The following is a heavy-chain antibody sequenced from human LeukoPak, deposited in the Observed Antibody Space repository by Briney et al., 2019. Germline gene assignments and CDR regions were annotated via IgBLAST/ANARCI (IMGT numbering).Heavy chain of an antibody. CDR3: ARGAAVNYYYDSSGYYN. J-gene: IGHJ4*02. CDR1: GYTFTSYD. CDR2: MNPNSGNT. V-gene: IGHV1-8*01. D-gene: IGHD3-22*01. Sequence: ASVKVSCKASGYTFTSYDINWVRQATGQGLEWMGWMNPNSGNTGYAQKFQGRVTMTRNTSISTVYMELSSLRSEDTAVYYCARGAAVNYYYDSSGYYNWGQGTLVTVSS.